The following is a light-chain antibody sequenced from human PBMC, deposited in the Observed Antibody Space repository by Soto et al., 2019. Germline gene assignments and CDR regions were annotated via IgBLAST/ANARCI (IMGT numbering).Light chain of an antibody. J-gene: IGLJ1*01. Sequence: QFVLTQPPSASATPGQRVTISCSGGNSNIGRNSVNWYQQLPGTAPKLLMYSDNQRPSGVPDRFSGSKSGTSASLAISGLQSEDEADYYCAAWDDSLSGYVFGTGTKVTVL. V-gene: IGLV1-44*01. CDR3: AAWDDSLSGYV. CDR1: NSNIGRNS. CDR2: SDN.